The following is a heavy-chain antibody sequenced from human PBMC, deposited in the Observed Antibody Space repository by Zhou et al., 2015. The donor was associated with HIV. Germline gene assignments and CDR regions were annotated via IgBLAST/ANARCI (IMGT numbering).Heavy chain of an antibody. Sequence: QVQLVQSGAEVKKPGASVKVSCKASGYTFTNYGISWVRQAPGQGLEYMGWISPYVGNTNYAQKFQGRVTMTTDTSTTTAYMELRSLRSDDTAVYYCIRDARVSADYWGQGTLVIVSS. CDR3: IRDARVSADY. D-gene: IGHD5/OR15-5a*01. CDR2: ISPYVGNT. J-gene: IGHJ4*02. V-gene: IGHV1-18*01. CDR1: GYTFTNYG.